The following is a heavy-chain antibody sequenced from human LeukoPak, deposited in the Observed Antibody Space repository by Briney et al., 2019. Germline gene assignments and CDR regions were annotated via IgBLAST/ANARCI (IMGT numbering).Heavy chain of an antibody. CDR3: TRWDTAMVKGDY. CDR1: GLTFSGSA. CDR2: IRSKANSYAT. D-gene: IGHD5-18*01. V-gene: IGHV3-73*01. J-gene: IGHJ4*02. Sequence: GGSLKLSCAASGLTFSGSAMHWVRQASGKGLEWVGRIRSKANSYATAYAASVKGRFTISRDDSKNTAYLQMNSLKTEDTAVYYCTRWDTAMVKGDYWGQGTLVTVSS.